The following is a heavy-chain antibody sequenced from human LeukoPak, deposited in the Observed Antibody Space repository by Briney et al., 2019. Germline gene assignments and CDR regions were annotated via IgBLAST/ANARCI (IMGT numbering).Heavy chain of an antibody. V-gene: IGHV3-23*01. CDR2: ITAGGGST. CDR3: AKAHQWLPYFDY. D-gene: IGHD6-19*01. CDR1: GFSFSDYA. J-gene: IGHJ4*02. Sequence: GGSLRLSCAASGFSFSDYAMNWVRQAPGKGLEWVSGITAGGGSTYYADSVKGRFTISRDNSKNTLYLQPNSLRAEDTAVYYCAKAHQWLPYFDYWGQGTLVTVSS.